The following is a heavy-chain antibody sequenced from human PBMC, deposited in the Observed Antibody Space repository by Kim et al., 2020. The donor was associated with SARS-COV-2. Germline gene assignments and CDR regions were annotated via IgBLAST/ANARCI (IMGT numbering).Heavy chain of an antibody. J-gene: IGHJ4*02. V-gene: IGHV3-9*01. D-gene: IGHD2-21*02. Sequence: GGSLRLSCAASGFTFDDYAMHWVRQAPGKGLEWVSGISWNSGSIGYADSVKGRFTISRDNAKNSLYLQMNSLRAEDTALYYCAKQVTAIPWGYLDYWGQGTLVTVSS. CDR1: GFTFDDYA. CDR2: ISWNSGSI. CDR3: AKQVTAIPWGYLDY.